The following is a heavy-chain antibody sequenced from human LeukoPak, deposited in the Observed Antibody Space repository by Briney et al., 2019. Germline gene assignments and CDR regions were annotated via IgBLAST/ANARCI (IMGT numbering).Heavy chain of an antibody. Sequence: GGSLRLSCAASGFTFSSYTMNWVPQAPGKGLEWFSSISSSGYYINYADSVRGRFTISRDNSKNTLYLQMNSLRAEDTAVYYCAKTLGYNYGYVENWGQGTLVTVSS. CDR2: ISSSGYYI. V-gene: IGHV3-21*04. CDR1: GFTFSSYT. J-gene: IGHJ4*02. CDR3: AKTLGYNYGYVEN. D-gene: IGHD5-18*01.